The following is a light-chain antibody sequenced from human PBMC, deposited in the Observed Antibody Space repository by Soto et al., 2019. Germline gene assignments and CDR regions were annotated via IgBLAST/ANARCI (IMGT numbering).Light chain of an antibody. CDR3: GAWDNSLTGGV. Sequence: QSVLTQPPSVSAAPGQKVTISCSGSSSNIGSNYVSWYQLLPGASPKLLIYENYERPSGIPDRFSGSKSGTSATLGITGLQTGDEADYYCGAWDNSLTGGVFCGGTKVTVL. J-gene: IGLJ2*01. CDR1: SSNIGSNY. V-gene: IGLV1-51*02. CDR2: ENY.